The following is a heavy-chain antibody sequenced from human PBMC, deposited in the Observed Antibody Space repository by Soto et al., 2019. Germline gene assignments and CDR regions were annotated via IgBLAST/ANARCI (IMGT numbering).Heavy chain of an antibody. D-gene: IGHD1-26*01. CDR1: GGSFSGYY. Sequence: PSETLSLTYAVYGGSFSGYYWSWIRQPPGKGLEWIGEINHSGSAYYNPSLKSRVTISVDTSKNQFSLKLTSVTAADTAVYHCARHVGNSPPGSWGQGTLVTVSS. V-gene: IGHV4-34*01. J-gene: IGHJ4*02. CDR2: INHSGSA. CDR3: ARHVGNSPPGS.